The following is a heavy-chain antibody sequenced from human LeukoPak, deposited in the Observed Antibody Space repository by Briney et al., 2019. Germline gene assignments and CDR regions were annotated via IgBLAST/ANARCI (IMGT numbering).Heavy chain of an antibody. Sequence: SETLSLTCTVSGGSISSYYWSWIRQPPGKGLEWIGYIYYSGSTSYNPSLKSRVTISVDTSKNQFSLKLSSVTAADTAVYYCARVRRVFKRNLGRSTEHCSYYYMDVWGKGTTVTVSS. CDR2: IYYSGST. D-gene: IGHD1-14*01. CDR3: ARVRRVFKRNLGRSTEHCSYYYMDV. J-gene: IGHJ6*03. CDR1: GGSISSYY. V-gene: IGHV4-59*01.